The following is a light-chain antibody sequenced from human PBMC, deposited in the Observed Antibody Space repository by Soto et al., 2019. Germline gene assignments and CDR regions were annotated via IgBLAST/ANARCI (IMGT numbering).Light chain of an antibody. CDR1: SSNIGAGYD. CDR3: QSYDSSLSAPVV. J-gene: IGLJ2*01. CDR2: GNS. V-gene: IGLV1-40*01. Sequence: QSVLTQPPSVSGAPGQRVTISCTGSSSNIGAGYDVHWYQQLPGTAPKLLIYGNSNRPSGVPDRFSGSKSGTSASLAITGLQAADEADYYCQSYDSSLSAPVVFGGGTKLTVL.